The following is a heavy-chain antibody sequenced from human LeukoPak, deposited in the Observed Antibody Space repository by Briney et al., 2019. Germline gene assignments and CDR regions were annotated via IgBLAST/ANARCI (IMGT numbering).Heavy chain of an antibody. V-gene: IGHV3-21*04. J-gene: IGHJ4*02. D-gene: IGHD3-9*01. CDR1: GFTFSSYS. Sequence: PGGSLRLSCAASGFTFSSYSMSWVRQAPGKGLEWVSSISSSSSYIYYADSVKGRFTISRDNAKNSLYLQMNSLRAEDTAVYYCARDRYDILTGYYKDAYFDYWGQGTLVTVSS. CDR2: ISSSSSYI. CDR3: ARDRYDILTGYYKDAYFDY.